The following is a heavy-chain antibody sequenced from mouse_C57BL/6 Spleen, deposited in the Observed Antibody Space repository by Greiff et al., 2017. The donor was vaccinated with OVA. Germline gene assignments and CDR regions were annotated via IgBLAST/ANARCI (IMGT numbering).Heavy chain of an antibody. CDR2: INPGSGGT. J-gene: IGHJ4*01. Sequence: VKLQESGAELVRPGTSVKVSCKASGYAFTNYLLAWVKQRPGQGLEWIGVINPGSGGTNYNEKFKGKATLHADKSSSTAYMQLSSLPSEDSAVYFCARGAGDYAMDYWGQGTSVTVSS. V-gene: IGHV1-54*01. CDR3: ARGAGDYAMDY. CDR1: GYAFTNYL.